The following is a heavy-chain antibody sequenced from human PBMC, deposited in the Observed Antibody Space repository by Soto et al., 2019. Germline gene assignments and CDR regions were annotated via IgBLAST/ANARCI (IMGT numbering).Heavy chain of an antibody. CDR3: ASGDYYDSSGYVDY. J-gene: IGHJ4*02. CDR2: IIPIFGTA. D-gene: IGHD3-22*01. Sequence: SVKVSCKASGGTFSSYAISWVRQAPGQGLEWVGGIIPIFGTANYAQKFQGRVTITADESTSTAYMELSSLRSEDTAVYYCASGDYYDSSGYVDYWGQGTLVTVSS. V-gene: IGHV1-69*13. CDR1: GGTFSSYA.